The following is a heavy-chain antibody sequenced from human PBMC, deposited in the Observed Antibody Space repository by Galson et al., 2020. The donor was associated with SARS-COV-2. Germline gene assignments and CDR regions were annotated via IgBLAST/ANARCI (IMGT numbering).Heavy chain of an antibody. CDR1: GYTFTSSG. Sequence: ASVKVSCKASGYTFTSSGISWVRQAPGQGLEWMGWITAYNGNIKYAQTLQDRVTMTTDTSTSTAYMELRSLRSDDTAVYYCARWAVLRYFDWPEHYFDYWGQGTLVTVSS. CDR3: ARWAVLRYFDWPEHYFDY. V-gene: IGHV1-18*01. D-gene: IGHD3-9*01. CDR2: ITAYNGNI. J-gene: IGHJ4*02.